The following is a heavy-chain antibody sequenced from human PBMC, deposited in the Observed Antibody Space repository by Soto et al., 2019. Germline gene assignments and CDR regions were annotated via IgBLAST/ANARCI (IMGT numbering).Heavy chain of an antibody. CDR2: IYYSGST. CDR1: GGSISSGGYY. Sequence: QVQLQESGPGLVKPSQTLSLTCTVSGGSISSGGYYWSWIRQHPGKGLEWIGYIYYSGSTYYNPALKSRVTKSVDTSKNQFSLKLSSVTAADTAVYYCATPYARRPWSEFDYWGQGTLVTVSS. J-gene: IGHJ4*02. CDR3: ATPYARRPWSEFDY. D-gene: IGHD2-15*01. V-gene: IGHV4-31*03.